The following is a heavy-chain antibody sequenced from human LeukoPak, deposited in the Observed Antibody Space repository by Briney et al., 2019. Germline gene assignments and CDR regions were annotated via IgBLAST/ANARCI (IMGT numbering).Heavy chain of an antibody. CDR2: ICYDGSNK. CDR1: GFTFSSYG. CDR3: AKDGGRVSSIAARPVLDFDY. D-gene: IGHD6-6*01. J-gene: IGHJ4*02. Sequence: PGGSLRLSCAASGFTFSSYGMHWVRQAPGKGLEWVAVICYDGSNKYYADSVKGRFTISRDNSKNTLYLQMNSLRAEDTAVYYCAKDGGRVSSIAARPVLDFDYWGQGTLVTVSS. V-gene: IGHV3-33*06.